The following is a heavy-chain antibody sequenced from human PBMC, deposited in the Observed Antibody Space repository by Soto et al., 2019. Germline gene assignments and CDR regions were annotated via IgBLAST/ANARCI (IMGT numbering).Heavy chain of an antibody. Sequence: QVKLVESGGGVVQPGRSLRLSCAASGYIFSSYAMHWVRQAPGKGLEWVAVISYDGSNKYYADSVKGRFTISRDNSKNTLYLQMNSLRAEDTAVYYCARTGLLHGMDVWGQGTTVTVSS. CDR3: ARTGLLHGMDV. J-gene: IGHJ6*02. V-gene: IGHV3-30-3*01. D-gene: IGHD2-15*01. CDR1: GYIFSSYA. CDR2: ISYDGSNK.